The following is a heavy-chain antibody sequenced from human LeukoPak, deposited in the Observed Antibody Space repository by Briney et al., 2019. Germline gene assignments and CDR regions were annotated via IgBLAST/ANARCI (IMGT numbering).Heavy chain of an antibody. CDR1: GGSISSSTYY. CDR3: ARGYKEGGVIQFDP. D-gene: IGHD3-16*02. Sequence: SETLSLTCTVSGGSISSSTYYWDWIRQPPGKGLEWTGSIYYSGSTYYSPSLKSRVTISVDTSKNQFSLRLSAVTAADTAVYYCARGYKEGGVIQFDPWGQGILVTVSS. J-gene: IGHJ5*02. V-gene: IGHV4-39*01. CDR2: IYYSGST.